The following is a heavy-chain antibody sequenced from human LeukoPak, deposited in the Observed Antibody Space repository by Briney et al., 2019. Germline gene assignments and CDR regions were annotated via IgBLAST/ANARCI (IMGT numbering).Heavy chain of an antibody. CDR2: ISGNGGNT. D-gene: IGHD2-2*01. V-gene: IGHV3-23*01. Sequence: PGGSLRLSCAASGFTFSYYYMSWVRQAPGKGLEWVSGISGNGGNTYYADSVKGRFTTSRDNSKNTLYLQMNSLRAEDTAVYYCARDSGAAAPTFFDYWGQGTLVTVSS. CDR1: GFTFSYYY. J-gene: IGHJ4*02. CDR3: ARDSGAAAPTFFDY.